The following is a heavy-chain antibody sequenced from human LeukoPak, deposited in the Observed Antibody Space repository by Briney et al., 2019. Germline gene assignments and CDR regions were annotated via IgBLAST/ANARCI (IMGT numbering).Heavy chain of an antibody. CDR1: GYTFTSYD. J-gene: IGHJ5*02. Sequence: ASVKVSCKASGYTFTSYDMHWVRQAPGQGLEWMGIINPSGRTDYAQKFQGRVTLTRDTSTSTVYMELRSLRSEDTAVYYCARDGAYYDFWSGYPSPTNWFDPWGQGTLVTVSS. D-gene: IGHD3-3*01. V-gene: IGHV1-46*03. CDR3: ARDGAYYDFWSGYPSPTNWFDP. CDR2: INPSGRT.